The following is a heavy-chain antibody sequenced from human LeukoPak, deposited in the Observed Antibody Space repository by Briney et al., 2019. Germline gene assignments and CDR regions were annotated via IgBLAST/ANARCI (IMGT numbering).Heavy chain of an antibody. D-gene: IGHD3-22*01. V-gene: IGHV3-9*01. J-gene: IGHJ4*02. Sequence: GGSLRLSCAASGFTFDDYAMRWVRQAPGKGLEWVSGISWNSGSIGYADSVKGRFTISRDNAKNSLYLQMNSLRAEDTAVYYCARYDSSGFYQYYFDYWGLGTLVTVSS. CDR2: ISWNSGSI. CDR3: ARYDSSGFYQYYFDY. CDR1: GFTFDDYA.